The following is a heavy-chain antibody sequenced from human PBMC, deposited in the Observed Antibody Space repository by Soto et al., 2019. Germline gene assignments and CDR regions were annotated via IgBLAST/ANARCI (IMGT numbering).Heavy chain of an antibody. J-gene: IGHJ3*01. CDR1: GDNFNSNS. Sequence: QVQLVQSGAELKKPGSSVKVSCKASGDNFNSNSIHWVRQAPGQGLEWLGGIIAIFGKGKNAERFQDRLTITADEAPSTAYRELSSLRPVETAVYYCAREGGLARGYPRYTIEVWGQGTKVPVSS. D-gene: IGHD3-3*01. V-gene: IGHV1-69*01. CDR3: AREGGLARGYPRYTIEV. CDR2: IIAIFGKG.